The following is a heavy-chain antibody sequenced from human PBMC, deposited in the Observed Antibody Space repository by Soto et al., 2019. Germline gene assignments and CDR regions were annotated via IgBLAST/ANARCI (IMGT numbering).Heavy chain of an antibody. CDR2: IDPSDSYT. Sequence: PGEALKISCKGSGYSFTSYWISWVRQMPWKGLEWMGRIDPSDSYTNYSSSFQGHVTISADKSISTAYLQWSSLKASDTAMYYCARHDITMVRGSRYYYGMDVWGQGTTVTVSS. D-gene: IGHD3-10*01. J-gene: IGHJ6*02. CDR1: GYSFTSYW. CDR3: ARHDITMVRGSRYYYGMDV. V-gene: IGHV5-10-1*01.